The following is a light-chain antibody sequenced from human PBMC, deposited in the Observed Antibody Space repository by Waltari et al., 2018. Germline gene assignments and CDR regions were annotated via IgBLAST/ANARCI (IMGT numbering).Light chain of an antibody. J-gene: IGLJ3*02. V-gene: IGLV1-47*01. CDR2: RND. Sequence: QSVLTQPPSVSGTPGQGVTISCSGSSSNTGTNPLYWYQPLPRTAPNLLIFRNDQRPSGVPDRFSAAKSGTSASLAISGLRSEDEADYYCAAWDDGLSGPVFGGGTKLTVL. CDR1: SSNTGTNP. CDR3: AAWDDGLSGPV.